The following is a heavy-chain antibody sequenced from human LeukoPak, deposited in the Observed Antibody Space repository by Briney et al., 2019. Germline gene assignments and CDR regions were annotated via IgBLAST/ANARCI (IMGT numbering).Heavy chain of an antibody. J-gene: IGHJ3*02. D-gene: IGHD2-2*01. CDR3: ARDRDIVVVPAVPDAFDI. V-gene: IGHV3-21*01. CDR1: GFTFSSYS. Sequence: GGSLRLSCAASGFTFSSYSMTWVRQAPGKGLEWVSSISSSSSYIYYADSVKVRFTISRDNAKNSLYLQMNSLRAEDTAVYYCARDRDIVVVPAVPDAFDIWGQGTMVTVSS. CDR2: ISSSSSYI.